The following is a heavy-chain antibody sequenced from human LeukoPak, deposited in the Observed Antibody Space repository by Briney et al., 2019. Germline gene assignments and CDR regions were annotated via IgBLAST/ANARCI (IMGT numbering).Heavy chain of an antibody. V-gene: IGHV3-48*03. CDR3: ARDLSPKRFSSGRDY. J-gene: IGHJ4*02. Sequence: GGSLRLSCAASGFTFSSYEMNWVRQAPGKGLEWVSYISSSGSTIYYADSVKGRFTISRDNAKNSLYLQMNSLRAEDTAVYYCARDLSPKRFSSGRDYWGQGTLVTVSS. CDR1: GFTFSSYE. CDR2: ISSSGSTI. D-gene: IGHD3-22*01.